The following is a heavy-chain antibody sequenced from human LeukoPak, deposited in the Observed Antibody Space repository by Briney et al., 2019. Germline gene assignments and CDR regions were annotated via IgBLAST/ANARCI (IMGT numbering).Heavy chain of an antibody. V-gene: IGHV4-59*01. CDR2: IYYSGST. D-gene: IGHD6-13*01. CDR3: AGASSWYNFDY. J-gene: IGHJ4*02. Sequence: SETLSLTCTVSGGSISSYYWSWIRQPPGKGLEWIGYIYYSGSTNYNPSLKSRATISVDTSKNQFSLKLSSVTAADTAVYYCAGASSWYNFDYWGQGTLVTVSS. CDR1: GGSISSYY.